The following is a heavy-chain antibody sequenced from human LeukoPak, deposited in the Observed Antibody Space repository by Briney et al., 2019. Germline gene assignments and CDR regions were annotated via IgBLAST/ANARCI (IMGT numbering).Heavy chain of an antibody. D-gene: IGHD3-22*01. CDR1: GGSISSGDYY. J-gene: IGHJ4*02. Sequence: SETLSLTCTVSGGSISSGDYYWSWIRQPPGKGLEWIGEINHSGSTNYNPSLKSRVTISVDTSKNQFSLKLSSVTAADTAVYYCARGDYYDSSVPGYWGQGTLVTVSS. CDR3: ARGDYYDSSVPGY. V-gene: IGHV4-39*07. CDR2: INHSGST.